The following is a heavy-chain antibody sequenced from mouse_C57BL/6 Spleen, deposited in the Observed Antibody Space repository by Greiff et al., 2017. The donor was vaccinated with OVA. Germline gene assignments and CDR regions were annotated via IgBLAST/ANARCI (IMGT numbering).Heavy chain of an antibody. CDR2: IDPSDSYT. J-gene: IGHJ2*01. V-gene: IGHV1-69*01. CDR1: GYTFTSYW. D-gene: IGHD2-1*01. CDR3: ARAGCNYYFDY. Sequence: QVQLQQSGAELVLPGASVKLSCKASGYTFTSYWMHWVKQRPGQGLEWIGEIDPSDSYTNYNQKFKGKSTLTVDKSSSTAYMQLSSLTYADSAVYYSARAGCNYYFDYRGQDATLSVSS.